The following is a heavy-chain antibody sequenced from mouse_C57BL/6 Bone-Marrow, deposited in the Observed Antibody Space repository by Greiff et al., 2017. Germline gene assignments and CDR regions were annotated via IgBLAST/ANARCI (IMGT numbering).Heavy chain of an antibody. CDR1: GYTFPDYN. D-gene: IGHD1-1*01. J-gene: IGHJ3*01. CDR3: ARKGVLRQAWFAY. Sequence: VQLKQSGPELVKPGASVKIPCKASGYTFPDYNMDWVKQSHGKSLEWIGDINPNNGGTIYNQKFKGKATLTVDKSSSTAYMELRSLTSEDTAVYYCARKGVLRQAWFAYWGQGTLVTVSA. V-gene: IGHV1-18*01. CDR2: INPNNGGT.